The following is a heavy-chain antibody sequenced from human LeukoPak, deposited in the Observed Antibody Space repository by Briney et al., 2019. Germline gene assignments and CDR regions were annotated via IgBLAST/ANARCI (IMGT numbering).Heavy chain of an antibody. J-gene: IGHJ6*03. CDR1: GFTFNTYS. V-gene: IGHV3-21*05. CDR3: ARSGSSSEYYYYYYYMDV. CDR2: ISSSSSYI. Sequence: GGSLRLSCAASGFTFNTYSMNWVRQAPGKGLEWVSYISSSSSYIYYADSVKGRFTISRDNVKNSLYPQMNSLRAEDTAVYYCARSGSSSEYYYYYYYMDVWGKGTTVTVSS. D-gene: IGHD6-6*01.